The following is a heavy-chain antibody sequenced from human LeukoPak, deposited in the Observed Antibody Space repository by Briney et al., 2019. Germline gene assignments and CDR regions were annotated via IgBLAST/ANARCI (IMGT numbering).Heavy chain of an antibody. CDR1: GFTFSNHA. V-gene: IGHV3-23*01. Sequence: PGGSLRLSCAASGFTFSNHAMTWVRQAPGQGLEWVSGISGSGVSTYYADSVKGRFTISRDNSKNTLYLQMNSLRAEDTAIYYRAKPGYSSDWHRNFDYWGQGTLVTVSS. D-gene: IGHD6-19*01. CDR2: ISGSGVST. CDR3: AKPGYSSDWHRNFDY. J-gene: IGHJ4*02.